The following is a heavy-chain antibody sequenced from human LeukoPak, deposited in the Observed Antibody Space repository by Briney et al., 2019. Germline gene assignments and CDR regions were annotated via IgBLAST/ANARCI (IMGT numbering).Heavy chain of an antibody. Sequence: SETLSLTCAVYGGSFSGDYWSWIRQPPGKGLEWIGEINHSGSTNYNPSLKSRVTISVDTSKNQFSLKLSSVTAADTAVYYCARHPVLRYLGTWGQGTLVTVSS. V-gene: IGHV4-34*01. CDR1: GGSFSGDY. J-gene: IGHJ4*02. CDR3: ARHPVLRYLGT. D-gene: IGHD3-9*01. CDR2: INHSGST.